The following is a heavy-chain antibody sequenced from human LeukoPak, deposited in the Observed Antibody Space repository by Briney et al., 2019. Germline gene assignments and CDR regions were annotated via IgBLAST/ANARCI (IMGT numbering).Heavy chain of an antibody. CDR2: IYHSGST. J-gene: IGHJ6*03. CDR3: ARMSSYCSSTSCSSGFHYYMDV. V-gene: IGHV4-38-2*01. CDR1: GYSISSGYY. Sequence: SETLSLTCAVSGYSISSGYYWGWIRQPPGKGLEWIGSIYHSGSTYYNPSLKSRVTISVDTSKNQFSLKLSSVTAADTAVYYCARMSSYCSSTSCSSGFHYYMDVWGKGTTVTVSS. D-gene: IGHD2-2*01.